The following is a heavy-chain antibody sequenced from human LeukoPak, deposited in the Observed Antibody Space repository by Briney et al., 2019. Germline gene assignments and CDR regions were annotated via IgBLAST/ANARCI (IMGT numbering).Heavy chain of an antibody. CDR1: GFTFSSYE. CDR2: ISSSGSTI. J-gene: IGHJ4*02. CDR3: ARDYYGSGSSDY. Sequence: GGSLRLSCAASGFTFSSYEMNWVRQAPGKGLEWVSYISSSGSTIYYADSAKGRFTISRDNAKNSLYLQMNSLRAEDTAVYYCARDYYGSGSSDYWGQGTLVTVSS. D-gene: IGHD3-10*01. V-gene: IGHV3-48*03.